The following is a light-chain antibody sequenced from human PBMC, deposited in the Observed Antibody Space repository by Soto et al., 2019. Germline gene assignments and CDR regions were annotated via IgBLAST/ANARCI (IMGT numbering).Light chain of an antibody. J-gene: IGKJ1*01. CDR1: QSVSSSY. V-gene: IGKV3-20*01. Sequence: EIVLTQSPGTLSLSPGERATLSCRASQSVSSSYLAWYQQKPGQAPRLLIYGASSRATGIPDRFSGSGSGTHFTITISRLEPEDVAVYYCQQYGSSPRTFGQGTKVEIK. CDR2: GAS. CDR3: QQYGSSPRT.